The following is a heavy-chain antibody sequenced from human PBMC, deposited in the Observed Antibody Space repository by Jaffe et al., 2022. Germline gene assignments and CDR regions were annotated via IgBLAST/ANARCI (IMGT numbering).Heavy chain of an antibody. CDR1: GFTFGDYA. CDR2: IRSKAYGGTT. D-gene: IGHD3-22*01. J-gene: IGHJ3*02. V-gene: IGHV3-49*04. Sequence: EVQLVESGGGLVQPGRSLRLSCTASGFTFGDYAMSWVRQAPGKGLEWVGFIRSKAYGGTTEYAASVKGRFTISRDDSKSIAYLQMNSLKTEDTAVYYCTRDEYYYDSSGYLDFVKAFDIWGQGTMVTVSS. CDR3: TRDEYYYDSSGYLDFVKAFDI.